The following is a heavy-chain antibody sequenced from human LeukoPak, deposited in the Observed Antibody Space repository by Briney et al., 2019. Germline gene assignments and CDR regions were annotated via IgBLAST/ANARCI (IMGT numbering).Heavy chain of an antibody. CDR2: ISSSSSYI. CDR1: GFTFSSYS. J-gene: IGHJ4*02. Sequence: PGGSLRLSCAASGFTFSSYSMNWVRQAPGKGLEWVSYISSSSSYIYYADSVKGRFTISRDNAKNSLYLQMNSLRAEDTAVYYCARNPPNIVVVPAAIVTYFDYWGQGTLVTVSS. V-gene: IGHV3-21*05. D-gene: IGHD2-2*01. CDR3: ARNPPNIVVVPAAIVTYFDY.